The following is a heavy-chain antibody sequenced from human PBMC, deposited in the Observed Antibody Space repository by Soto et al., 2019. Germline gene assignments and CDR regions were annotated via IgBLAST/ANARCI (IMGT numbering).Heavy chain of an antibody. CDR2: IIHTFGKA. D-gene: IGHD1-1*01. Sequence: QVQQGQSGAGVTRPGSSVKVSAKVSGGTSTSYAISWVRQAPGQGLEGRGGIIHTFGKADYAQKVQGRVTITAAEYTSTAYVELSSVGSEDTAVYDCAHNPENYYYGMDVWGQGTTVTVSS. V-gene: IGHV1-69*12. CDR1: GGTSTSYA. CDR3: AHNPENYYYGMDV. J-gene: IGHJ6*02.